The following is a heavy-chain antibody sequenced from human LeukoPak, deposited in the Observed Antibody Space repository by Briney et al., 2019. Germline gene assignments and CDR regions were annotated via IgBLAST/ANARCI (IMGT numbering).Heavy chain of an antibody. CDR1: GFTVSSSS. V-gene: IGHV3-66*01. J-gene: IGHJ2*01. D-gene: IGHD3-10*01. CDR3: ARDGFTMVRGVGGWYFDL. CDR2: FYSAGTT. Sequence: GGSLRLSCAASGFTVSSSSMTWVRQALGKGLEWVSVFYSAGTTYYADSVKGRFTISRDNSKNTLSLQMNSLRAEDTAVYYCARDGFTMVRGVGGWYFDLWGRGTLVTVSS.